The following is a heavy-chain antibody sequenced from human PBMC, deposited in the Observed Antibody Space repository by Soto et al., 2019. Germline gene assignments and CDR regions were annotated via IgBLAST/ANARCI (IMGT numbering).Heavy chain of an antibody. CDR1: GGSVSSGSYY. D-gene: IGHD2-15*01. Sequence: QVQLQESGPGLVKPSETLSLTCTVSGGSVSSGSYYWSWIRQPPGKGLEWIGYIYYSGSTNYNPSLTRRVTIAVDTPKNQFSLELSSVTAADTAVYYCARVNIVVVVAATDGMDVWGQGTTVTVSS. CDR2: IYYSGST. V-gene: IGHV4-61*01. CDR3: ARVNIVVVVAATDGMDV. J-gene: IGHJ6*02.